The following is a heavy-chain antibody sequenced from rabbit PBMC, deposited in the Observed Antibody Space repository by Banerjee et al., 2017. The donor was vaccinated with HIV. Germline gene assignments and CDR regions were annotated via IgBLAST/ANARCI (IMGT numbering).Heavy chain of an antibody. Sequence: QSLEESGGDLVKPGASLTLTCTASGFSFISRYNMCWVRQAPGKGLEWIGCIYSSSGSTYYASWAKGRFTISKTSSTTVTLQMTSLTAADTATYFCARDIYSDGWGTINLWGPGTLVTVS. J-gene: IGHJ4*01. CDR1: GFSFISRYN. CDR3: ARDIYSDGWGTINL. CDR2: IYSSSGST. D-gene: IGHD4-1*01. V-gene: IGHV1S40*01.